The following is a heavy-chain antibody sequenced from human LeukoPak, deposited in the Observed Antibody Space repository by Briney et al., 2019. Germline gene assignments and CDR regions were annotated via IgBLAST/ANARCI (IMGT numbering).Heavy chain of an antibody. CDR1: GFTFSSYS. CDR2: ISCSRSTI. V-gene: IGHV3-48*04. J-gene: IGHJ6*03. D-gene: IGHD1-26*01. Sequence: GGSLRLSCALSGFTFSSYSMNWVRQAPGKGLEWVSYISCSRSTIYYTNSVKGRSTLSRENAKNSLYLQMNSLRAEDTAVYYCARVYSGSYPSPDYYMDVWGKGTTVTISS. CDR3: ARVYSGSYPSPDYYMDV.